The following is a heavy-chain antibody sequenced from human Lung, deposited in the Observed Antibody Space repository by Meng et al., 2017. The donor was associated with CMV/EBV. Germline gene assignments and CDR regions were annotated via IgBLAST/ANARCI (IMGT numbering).Heavy chain of an antibody. V-gene: IGHV1-2*02. CDR3: ARDRNWFDP. CDR1: GYTFTGYY. Sequence: QVQLAQSGAEVKKPGXSVKVSCKATGYTFTGYYMHWVRQDPGQGLEWMGWINPNSGGTKYAQKFQGRVTMTRDTSISTAYMELSRLRSDDTAVYYCARDRNWFDPWGQGTLVTVSS. CDR2: INPNSGGT. J-gene: IGHJ5*02.